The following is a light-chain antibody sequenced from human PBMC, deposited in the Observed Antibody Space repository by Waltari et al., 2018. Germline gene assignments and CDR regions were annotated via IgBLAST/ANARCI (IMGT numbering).Light chain of an antibody. CDR2: RAS. V-gene: IGKV1-5*03. CDR3: QQYNNYSWHT. CDR1: QSINNW. J-gene: IGKJ2*01. Sequence: DIQMTQSPSTLSASVGDRVTITCRASQSINNWLAWYQQKPGKAPKLLIYRASSLASGVPSRFSGSGSGTEFTLTISSLQPDDFATYYCQQYNNYSWHTFGQGTKLEIK.